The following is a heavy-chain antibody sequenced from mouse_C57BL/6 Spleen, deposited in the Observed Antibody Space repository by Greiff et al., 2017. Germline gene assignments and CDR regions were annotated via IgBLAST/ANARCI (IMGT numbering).Heavy chain of an antibody. CDR1: GFTFSSYA. V-gene: IGHV5-4*01. J-gene: IGHJ2*01. Sequence: EVQVVESGGGLVKPGGSLKLSCAASGFTFSSYAMSWVRQTPEKRLEWVATISDGGSYTYYPDNVKGRFTISRDNAKNNLYLHMSHLKSEDTAMYYCARGYDYGFVYWGQGTTLPVSS. D-gene: IGHD2-4*01. CDR2: ISDGGSYT. CDR3: ARGYDYGFVY.